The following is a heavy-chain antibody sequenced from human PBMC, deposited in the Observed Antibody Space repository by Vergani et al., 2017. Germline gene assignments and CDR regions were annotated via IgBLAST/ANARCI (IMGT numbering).Heavy chain of an antibody. Sequence: QVQLVQSGAEVKKPGASVKVSCKASGYTFTSYYMHWVRQAPGQGLEWMGIINPSGGSTSYAQKFQGRVTMTRETSTSTVYMELSSLRSDDTAVYYCARDPRIVGALDYWGQGTLVTVSS. D-gene: IGHD1-26*01. J-gene: IGHJ4*02. V-gene: IGHV1-46*01. CDR3: ARDPRIVGALDY. CDR2: INPSGGST. CDR1: GYTFTSYY.